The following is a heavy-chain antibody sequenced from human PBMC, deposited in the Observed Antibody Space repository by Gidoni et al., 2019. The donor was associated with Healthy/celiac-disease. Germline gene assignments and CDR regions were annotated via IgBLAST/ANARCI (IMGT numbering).Heavy chain of an antibody. CDR1: VGTFSSYA. V-gene: IGHV1-69*06. CDR2: IIPIIGTA. CDR3: ASELRGYSGYGTSGCYYYGMDV. J-gene: IGHJ6*02. D-gene: IGHD5-12*01. Sequence: QVQLLQSGAEVPKPGSSVHVSCQASVGTFSSYAISWVRQARGQGLEWMGGIIPIIGTANYAQKIQGRVTITGDKSTSTDYMRLSSVISEDTAVYNSASELRGYSGYGTSGCYYYGMDVWGQGTTVTVSS.